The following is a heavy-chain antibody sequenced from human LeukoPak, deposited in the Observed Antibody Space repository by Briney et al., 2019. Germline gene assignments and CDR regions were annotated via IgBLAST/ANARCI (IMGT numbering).Heavy chain of an antibody. CDR3: ARGVLSTVSYYMDV. D-gene: IGHD4-11*01. CDR1: GGSMKSHV. Sequence: KPSETLSLTCTVSGGSMKSHVWSWIRQPPGKGLEWIGYIYYSGSTNYNPSLKSRVTRSVDTSKNQFSLKVTSVTAADTAVYYSARGVLSTVSYYMDVWGKGITVTVSS. V-gene: IGHV4-59*11. J-gene: IGHJ6*03. CDR2: IYYSGST.